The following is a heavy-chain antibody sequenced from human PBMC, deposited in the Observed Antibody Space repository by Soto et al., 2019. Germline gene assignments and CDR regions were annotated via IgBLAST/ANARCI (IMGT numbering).Heavy chain of an antibody. CDR3: ARAITVVRGVIKSFDY. V-gene: IGHV4-31*03. J-gene: IGHJ4*02. CDR1: GGSISSGGYY. Sequence: SETLSLTCTVSGGSISSGGYYWSCIRQHPGKGLEWIGYIYYSGSTYYNPSLKSRVTISVDTSKNQFSLKLSSVTAADTAVYYCARAITVVRGVIKSFDYWGQGTLVTVSS. D-gene: IGHD3-10*01. CDR2: IYYSGST.